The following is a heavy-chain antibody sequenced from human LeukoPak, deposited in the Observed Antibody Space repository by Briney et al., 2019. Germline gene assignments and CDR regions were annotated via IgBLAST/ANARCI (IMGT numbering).Heavy chain of an antibody. CDR2: INWNGGST. CDR3: AKYISGYDGFDY. V-gene: IGHV3-20*04. CDR1: GFTFDDYG. Sequence: GGSLRLSCAASGFTFDDYGMSWVRQAPGKGLEWVSGINWNGGSTGYADSVKGRFTISRDNAKNSLYLQMNSLRAEDTAVYYCAKYISGYDGFDYWGQGTLVTVSS. D-gene: IGHD5-12*01. J-gene: IGHJ4*02.